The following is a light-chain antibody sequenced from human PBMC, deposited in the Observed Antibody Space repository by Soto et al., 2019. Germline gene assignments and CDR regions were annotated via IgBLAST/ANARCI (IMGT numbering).Light chain of an antibody. Sequence: QSVLTQPPSVSGAPGQRVTISCTGSSSNIGAGYDVHWYQQLPGTAPKLLIYNNSNRPSGVPDRFSGSKSGTSASLAITGLQAEDEPDYYCQSYDSSLSGYVFGTGTKLTVL. CDR3: QSYDSSLSGYV. V-gene: IGLV1-40*01. J-gene: IGLJ1*01. CDR2: NNS. CDR1: SSNIGAGYD.